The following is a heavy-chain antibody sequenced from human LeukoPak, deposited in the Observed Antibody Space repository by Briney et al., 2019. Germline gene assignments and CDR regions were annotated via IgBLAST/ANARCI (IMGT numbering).Heavy chain of an antibody. CDR1: GVSISSGNFY. J-gene: IGHJ6*03. D-gene: IGHD6-13*01. CDR2: IYYSGST. V-gene: IGHV4-61*10. Sequence: SQTLSLTCTVSGVSISSGNFYWSWIRQPAGKGLEWIGYIYYSGSTNYNPSPKRRVTISVDTSKNQFSLKLSSVTAADTAVYYCASRYSSSFLGDYYMDVWGKGTTVTVSS. CDR3: ASRYSSSFLGDYYMDV.